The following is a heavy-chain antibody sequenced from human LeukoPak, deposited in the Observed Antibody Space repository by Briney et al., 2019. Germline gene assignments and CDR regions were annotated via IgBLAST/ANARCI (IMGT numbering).Heavy chain of an antibody. CDR2: ISKSASTT. V-gene: IGHV3-48*01. J-gene: IGHJ4*02. CDR1: GFTFSNYH. D-gene: IGHD2-15*01. Sequence: GGSLRLSCAASGFTFSNYHMNWVRQAPGKGLEWVSYISKSASTTYYADSVKGRFTISRDTARNSVYLQMNSLTAEDTAVYYCARDPVVVPASPYYFDYWGQGTLVTVSS. CDR3: ARDPVVVPASPYYFDY.